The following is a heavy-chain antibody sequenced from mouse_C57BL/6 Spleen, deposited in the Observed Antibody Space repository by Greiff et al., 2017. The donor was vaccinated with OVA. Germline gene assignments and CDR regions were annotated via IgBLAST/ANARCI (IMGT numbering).Heavy chain of an antibody. V-gene: IGHV1-82*01. D-gene: IGHD2-1*01. CDR2: IYPGDGDT. J-gene: IGHJ4*01. Sequence: VQVVESGPELVKPGASVKISCKASGYAFSSSWMNWVKQRPGKGLEWIGRIYPGDGDTNYNGKFKGKATLTADKSSSTAYMQLSSLTSEDSAVYFCASNYEGDYAMDYWGQGTSVTVSS. CDR1: GYAFSSSW. CDR3: ASNYEGDYAMDY.